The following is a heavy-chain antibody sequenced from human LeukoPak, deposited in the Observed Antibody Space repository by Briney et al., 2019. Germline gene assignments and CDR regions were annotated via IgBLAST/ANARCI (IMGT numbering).Heavy chain of an antibody. CDR3: ARDNGAETPERRTTRSGSYKDYCYYGMDV. D-gene: IGHD3-10*01. CDR2: ISSSSSYI. V-gene: IGHV3-21*01. CDR1: GFTFSSYS. Sequence: GGSLRLSCAASGFTFSSYSMNWVRQAPGKGLEWVSSISSSSSYIYYADSVKGRFTISRDNAKNSLYLQMNSLRAEDTAVYYCARDNGAETPERRTTRSGSYKDYCYYGMDVWGQGTTVTVSS. J-gene: IGHJ6*02.